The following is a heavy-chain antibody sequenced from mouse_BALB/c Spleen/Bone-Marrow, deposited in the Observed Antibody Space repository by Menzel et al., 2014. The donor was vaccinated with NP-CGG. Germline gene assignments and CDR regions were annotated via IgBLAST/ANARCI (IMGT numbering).Heavy chain of an antibody. J-gene: IGHJ3*01. V-gene: IGHV1-9*01. CDR3: ARNGNYPAWFAY. Sequence: QVQLQQSGAELMKPGASVKISCKATGYTFSSYWIEWVKQRPGHGLEWIGEILPGSGSTNYNEKFKGKAIFTADTSSNTAYMQLSSLTSEDSAVYYCARNGNYPAWFAYWGQGTLVTVSA. D-gene: IGHD2-1*01. CDR2: ILPGSGST. CDR1: GYTFSSYW.